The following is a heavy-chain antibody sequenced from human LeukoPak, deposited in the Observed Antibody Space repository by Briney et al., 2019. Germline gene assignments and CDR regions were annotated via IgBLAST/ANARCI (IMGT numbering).Heavy chain of an antibody. CDR1: GFTFRNHG. D-gene: IGHD2-2*01. Sequence: PGGSLRLSCAASGFTFRNHGMHWVRQAPGKGLEWVAVIWYDGSNQYYADTVKGRFTISRDNSKNTLYLQMNSLRVEDTAVYYCARDSVPAAIYDYGMDVWGQGTTVTVSS. V-gene: IGHV3-33*01. CDR3: ARDSVPAAIYDYGMDV. CDR2: IWYDGSNQ. J-gene: IGHJ6*02.